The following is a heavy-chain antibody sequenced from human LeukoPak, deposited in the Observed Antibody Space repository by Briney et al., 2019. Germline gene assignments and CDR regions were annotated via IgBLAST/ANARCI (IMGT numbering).Heavy chain of an antibody. CDR1: GFTFSDYY. Sequence: DPGGSLRLSCAASGFTFSDYYMSWIRQAPGKGLEWVSYISSSGSTIYYADSVKGRFTISRDNAKNSLYLQMNSLRAEDTAVYYCARTTVYSSGWYLDYWGQGTLVTVSS. CDR2: ISSSGSTI. D-gene: IGHD6-19*01. CDR3: ARTTVYSSGWYLDY. J-gene: IGHJ4*02. V-gene: IGHV3-11*04.